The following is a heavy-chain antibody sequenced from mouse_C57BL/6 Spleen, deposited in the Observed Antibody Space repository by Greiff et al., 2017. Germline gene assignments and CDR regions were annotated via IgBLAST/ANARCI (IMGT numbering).Heavy chain of an antibody. CDR1: GYTFTDYN. J-gene: IGHJ2*01. CDR3: ARSAVTTVVHYFDY. D-gene: IGHD1-1*01. V-gene: IGHV1-18*01. CDR2: INPNNGGT. Sequence: EVQLQQSGPELVKPGASVKIPCKASGYTFTDYNMDWVKQSHGKSLEWIGDINPNNGGTIYNQKFKGKATLTVDKSSSTAYMELRSLTSEDTAVYYCARSAVTTVVHYFDYWGQGTTLTVSS.